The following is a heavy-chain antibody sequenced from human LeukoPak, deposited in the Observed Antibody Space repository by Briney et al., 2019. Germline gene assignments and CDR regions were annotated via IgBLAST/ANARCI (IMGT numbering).Heavy chain of an antibody. CDR2: IWYDGSNK. D-gene: IGHD3-10*01. J-gene: IGHJ5*02. CDR1: GFTFSSYG. CDR3: AREVRGSAFDP. V-gene: IGHV3-33*01. Sequence: GGSLRLSCAASGFTFSSYGMHWVRQAPGKGLEWVAVIWYDGSNKYYADSVKGRFTISRDNSKNTLYLQMNSLRAEDTAVYYCAREVRGSAFDPWGQGTLVTVSS.